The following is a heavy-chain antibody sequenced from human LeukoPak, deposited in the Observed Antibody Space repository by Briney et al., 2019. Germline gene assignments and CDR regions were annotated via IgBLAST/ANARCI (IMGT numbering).Heavy chain of an antibody. Sequence: SQTLSLTCTVSGGSISSGGYSWSWIRQHPGKGLEWIGYIYYSGSTYSNPSLKSRVTISLDTSKNQFSLKLGSVTAADTAVYYCARNTDGYSHFDYWGQGTLVTVSS. J-gene: IGHJ4*02. D-gene: IGHD5-24*01. CDR3: ARNTDGYSHFDY. V-gene: IGHV4-31*03. CDR2: IYYSGST. CDR1: GGSISSGGYS.